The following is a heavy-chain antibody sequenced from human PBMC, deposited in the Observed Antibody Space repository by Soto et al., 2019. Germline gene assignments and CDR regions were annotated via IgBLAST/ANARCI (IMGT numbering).Heavy chain of an antibody. J-gene: IGHJ6*02. Sequence: QVQLVQSGAEVKKPGSSVKVSCKASGGTFSSYAISWVRQAPGQGLEWMGGIIPISGTANYAQKFQGRVTITADESTSTAYMELSSLRSEDTAVYYCARAIAAAGIYYYYGMDVWGQGTTVTVSS. V-gene: IGHV1-69*01. CDR3: ARAIAAAGIYYYYGMDV. CDR1: GGTFSSYA. D-gene: IGHD6-13*01. CDR2: IIPISGTA.